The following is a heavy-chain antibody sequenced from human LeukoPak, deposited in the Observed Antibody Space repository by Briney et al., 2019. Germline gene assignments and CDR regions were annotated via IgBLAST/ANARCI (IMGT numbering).Heavy chain of an antibody. Sequence: PGGSLRLSCAASGFTFSSYAMSWVRQAPGKGLEWVSAISGSGGSTYYADSVKGRFTISRDNSKNTLYLQMNSLRAEDTAVYYCAKILVQDSSGYYSDPYYFDYWGQGTLVTVSS. D-gene: IGHD3-22*01. CDR3: AKILVQDSSGYYSDPYYFDY. V-gene: IGHV3-23*01. CDR1: GFTFSSYA. CDR2: ISGSGGST. J-gene: IGHJ4*02.